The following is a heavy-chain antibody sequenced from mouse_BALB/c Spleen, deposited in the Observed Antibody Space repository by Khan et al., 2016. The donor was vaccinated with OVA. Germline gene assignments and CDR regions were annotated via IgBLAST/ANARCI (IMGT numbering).Heavy chain of an antibody. CDR1: GYTFTSYW. CDR3: ARVITRDY. V-gene: IGHV1S81*02. Sequence: QVQLQQPGAELVKPGASVKLSCKASGYTFTSYWMHWVKQSPGQGLEWIGKINPSNGRTNYNEKFTSKATRTVDKSSSTAYMQLSSPTSEDSAVYYCARVITRDYWGQGTTLTVSS. J-gene: IGHJ2*01. CDR2: INPSNGRT. D-gene: IGHD6-1*01.